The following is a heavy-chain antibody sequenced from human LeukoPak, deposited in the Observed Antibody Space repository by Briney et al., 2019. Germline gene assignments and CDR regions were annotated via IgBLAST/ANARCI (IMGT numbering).Heavy chain of an antibody. V-gene: IGHV4-34*01. CDR2: IYYSGST. CDR1: SGSFSGYY. J-gene: IGHJ5*02. CDR3: ARRSVVAATRWFDP. D-gene: IGHD2-15*01. Sequence: PSETLSLTCAVYSGSFSGYYWNWIRQPPGKGLEWIGSIYYSGSTYYNPSLKSRVTISVDTSKNQFSLKLSSVTAADTAVYYCARRSVVAATRWFDPWGQGTLVTVPS.